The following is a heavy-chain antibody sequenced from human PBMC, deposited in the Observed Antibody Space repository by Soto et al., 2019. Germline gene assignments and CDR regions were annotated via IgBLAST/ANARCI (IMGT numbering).Heavy chain of an antibody. J-gene: IGHJ5*02. D-gene: IGHD3-22*01. CDR1: GGTFSSYA. CDR3: ARPGYYYDRSGYTDHHNRFVP. CDR2: IIPIFGTA. Sequence: SVKVSCKASGGTFSSYAISWVRQAPGQGLECMGGIIPIFGTANYAQKFQGRVTITADESTSTAYMELSSLRSEDTAVYYCARPGYYYDRSGYTDHHNRFVPGGQGTLVT. V-gene: IGHV1-69*13.